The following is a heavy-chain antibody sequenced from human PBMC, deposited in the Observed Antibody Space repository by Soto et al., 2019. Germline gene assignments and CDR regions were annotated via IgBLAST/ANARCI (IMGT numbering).Heavy chain of an antibody. CDR3: AGMKDIVVVVAAYYSFDI. J-gene: IGHJ3*02. CDR2: IYYSGST. V-gene: IGHV4-59*01. Sequence: SETLSLTCTVSGGSISSYYWSWIRQPPGKGLEWIGYIYYSGSTNYNPSLKSRVTISVDTSKNQFSLKLSSVTAADTAVYYCAGMKDIVVVVAAYYSFDIWGQGTMVTVSS. CDR1: GGSISSYY. D-gene: IGHD2-15*01.